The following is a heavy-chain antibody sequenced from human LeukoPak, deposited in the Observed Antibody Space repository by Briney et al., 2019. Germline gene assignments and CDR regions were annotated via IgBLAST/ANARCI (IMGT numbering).Heavy chain of an antibody. CDR1: GYTFTSYG. Sequence: ASVTVSCTASGYTFTSYGISWVRQAPGQGLEWMGWFSAYNGSTNYAQKLQGRVTMTTDTSTSTAYMELRSLSSDDTAVYYCARGMGAAAGSADYYYYYGMDVWGQGTTVTVSS. J-gene: IGHJ6*02. CDR2: FSAYNGST. CDR3: ARGMGAAAGSADYYYYYGMDV. V-gene: IGHV1-18*04. D-gene: IGHD6-13*01.